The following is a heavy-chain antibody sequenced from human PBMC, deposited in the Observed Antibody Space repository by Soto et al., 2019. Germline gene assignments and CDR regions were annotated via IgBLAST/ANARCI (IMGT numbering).Heavy chain of an antibody. CDR1: GGSFSGYY. D-gene: IGHD6-13*01. V-gene: IGHV4-34*01. J-gene: IGHJ4*02. Sequence: SETLSLTCAVYGGSFSGYYWSCIRQPPGKGLEWIGEINHSGSTNYNPSLKSRVTISVDTSKNQFSLKLSSVTAADTAVYYCARKLHSSSWTDFDYWGQGTLVTVSS. CDR3: ARKLHSSSWTDFDY. CDR2: INHSGST.